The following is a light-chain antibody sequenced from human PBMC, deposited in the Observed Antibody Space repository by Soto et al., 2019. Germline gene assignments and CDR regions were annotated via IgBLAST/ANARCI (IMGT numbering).Light chain of an antibody. CDR3: QQYNNWPQT. V-gene: IGKV3-15*01. Sequence: EVVMTQSPATLSVSPGERATLSCRASQSVATNLAWYQQRPGQAPRLLIHAASSRAIGLPARFSGSGSGTEFTLTISSLQSEDFAVYYCQQYNNWPQTFGQGTKVDIK. CDR2: AAS. J-gene: IGKJ1*01. CDR1: QSVATN.